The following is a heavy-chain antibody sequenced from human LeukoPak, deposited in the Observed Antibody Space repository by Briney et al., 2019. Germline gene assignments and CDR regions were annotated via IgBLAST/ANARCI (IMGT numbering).Heavy chain of an antibody. CDR1: GYSFTSYW. V-gene: IGHV5-51*01. D-gene: IGHD6-25*01. J-gene: IGHJ5*02. CDR2: IYPGDSDT. CDR3: ARQNSGWFDP. Sequence: GESLKISRKGSGYSFTSYWIGWVRQMPGKGLEWMGIIYPGDSDTRYSPSFQGQVTMSVDKSINTAYLHWGSLKASDTAMYYCARQNSGWFDPWGQGTPVTVSS.